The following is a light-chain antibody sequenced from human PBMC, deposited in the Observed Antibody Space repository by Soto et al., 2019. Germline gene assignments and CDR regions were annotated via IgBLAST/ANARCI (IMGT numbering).Light chain of an antibody. V-gene: IGKV1-9*01. CDR1: QTISSW. Sequence: IQMTQSPSTLSGSVGDRVTITCRASQTISSWLAWYQQKPGKAPKLLIYSASTLQSGVPSRFSGSGSGTEFTLTISSLQPEDFATYYCQQLNSFPITFGQGTRLEIK. CDR2: SAS. J-gene: IGKJ5*01. CDR3: QQLNSFPIT.